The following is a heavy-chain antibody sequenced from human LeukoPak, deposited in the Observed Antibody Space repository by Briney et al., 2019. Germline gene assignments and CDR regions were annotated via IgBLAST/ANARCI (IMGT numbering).Heavy chain of an antibody. CDR1: GFTFSSYA. D-gene: IGHD6-13*01. CDR3: AKDEQQQLALYYFDY. V-gene: IGHV3-23*01. CDR2: ISGSGGST. J-gene: IGHJ4*02. Sequence: GGSLRLSCAASGFTFSSYAMSWVRQAPGKGLEWVSAISGSGGSTYYADSVKGPFTLSRDNSKNTLYLQMHSLRAEDTAVYYCAKDEQQQLALYYFDYWGQGTLVTVSS.